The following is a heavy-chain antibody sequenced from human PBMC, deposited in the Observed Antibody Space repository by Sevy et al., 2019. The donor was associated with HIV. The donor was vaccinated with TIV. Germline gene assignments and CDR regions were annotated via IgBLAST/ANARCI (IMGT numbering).Heavy chain of an antibody. Sequence: ASVKVSCKASGYSFTDYYMHWVRQAPGQGLEWMAWINPKNEVTNYAQTFQGRVTMTRETYTSTAYMELTRLRSDDTAVYYCARARRVTTVYYYYGMDVWGQGTTVTVSS. J-gene: IGHJ6*02. CDR2: INPKNEVT. CDR1: GYSFTDYY. D-gene: IGHD4-17*01. CDR3: ARARRVTTVYYYYGMDV. V-gene: IGHV1-2*02.